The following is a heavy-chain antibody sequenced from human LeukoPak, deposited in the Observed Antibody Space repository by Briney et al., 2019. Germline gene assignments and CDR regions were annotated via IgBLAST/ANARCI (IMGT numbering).Heavy chain of an antibody. D-gene: IGHD2/OR15-2a*01. V-gene: IGHV3-21*01. CDR2: ITSSSSYI. J-gene: IGHJ6*03. Sequence: GGSLRLSCAASGFTFSSYNMNWVRQAPGKGLEWVSSITSSSSYIYYADSVKGRFTISRDNAKNSLYLQMNSLRAEDTAVYYCARTILSLGSMDVWGKGTTVTVSS. CDR1: GFTFSSYN. CDR3: ARTILSLGSMDV.